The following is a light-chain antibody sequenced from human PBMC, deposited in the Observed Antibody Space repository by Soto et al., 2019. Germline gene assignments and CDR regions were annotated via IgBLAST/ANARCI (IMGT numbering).Light chain of an antibody. J-gene: IGKJ1*01. CDR3: QQYGSSGT. V-gene: IGKV3-20*01. CDR2: GAS. Sequence: EIVLAQSPGTLSLSPGERATLSCRASQSVSSNLAWYQQKPGQAPRLLIYGASTRATAIPARFSGSGSGTDFTLTISRLEPEDFAVYYCQQYGSSGTFGQGTKVDIK. CDR1: QSVSSN.